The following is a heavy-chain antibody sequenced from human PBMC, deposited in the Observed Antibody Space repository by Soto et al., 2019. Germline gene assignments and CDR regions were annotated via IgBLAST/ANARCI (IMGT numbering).Heavy chain of an antibody. CDR2: ISAYNSNT. Sequence: ASVKVSCKASGYTFISYGINWVRQAPGQGLEWMGWISAYNSNTNYAQKLQGRVTMTTDTSTSTVYMELRSLRSDDTAVYYCARSMRVGTAYSYYGMYVWGQGTTVTVSS. V-gene: IGHV1-18*01. CDR3: ARSMRVGTAYSYYGMYV. CDR1: GYTFISYG. J-gene: IGHJ6*02. D-gene: IGHD1-26*01.